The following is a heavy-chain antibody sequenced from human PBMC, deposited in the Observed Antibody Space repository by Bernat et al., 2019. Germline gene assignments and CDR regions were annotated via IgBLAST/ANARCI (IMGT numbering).Heavy chain of an antibody. CDR1: GFTFSSYG. CDR3: AKAGSHQLAPQFDYYYGMDV. Sequence: QVQLVESGGGVVQPGRSLRLSCAASGFTFSSYGMHWVRQAPGKGLEWVAVISYDGSNKYYADTVKDRFTITRDNSKNTLYLQMNSLKAEDTAVYYCAKAGSHQLAPQFDYYYGMDVWGQGTTVTVSS. J-gene: IGHJ6*02. D-gene: IGHD2-2*01. V-gene: IGHV3-30*18. CDR2: ISYDGSNK.